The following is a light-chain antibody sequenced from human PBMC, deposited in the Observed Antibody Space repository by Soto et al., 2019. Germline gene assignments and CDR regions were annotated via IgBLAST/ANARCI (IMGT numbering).Light chain of an antibody. CDR2: EGT. V-gene: IGLV2-23*03. Sequence: SALTQPASVSGSPGQSINISCTGTSSDVVTYNLVSWYQQHPGKAPTVLIYEGTKRPSGVSNRFSGSKSGNTASLTISGLQTEDGADYYCYSFAGSTTFSYVFGPGTKVTVL. CDR1: SSDVVTYNL. CDR3: YSFAGSTTFSYV. J-gene: IGLJ1*01.